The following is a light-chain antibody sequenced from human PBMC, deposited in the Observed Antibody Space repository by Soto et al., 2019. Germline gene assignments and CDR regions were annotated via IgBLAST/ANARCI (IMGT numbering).Light chain of an antibody. Sequence: DIQMTQSPSTLSASVGDRVTITGRASQDITKWLAWYQQKPGNGPKVLIYDASILENGVPSRFSGSGSGTEFSLTNSGLQPDDFATYYCQEYKSDSRTFGQGTKVEIK. CDR1: QDITKW. CDR2: DAS. V-gene: IGKV1-5*01. J-gene: IGKJ1*01. CDR3: QEYKSDSRT.